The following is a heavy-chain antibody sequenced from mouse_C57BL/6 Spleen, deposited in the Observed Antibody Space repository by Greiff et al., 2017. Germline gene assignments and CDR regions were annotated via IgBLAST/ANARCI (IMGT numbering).Heavy chain of an antibody. Sequence: VQLQQPGAELVKPGASVKMSCKASGYTFTSYWITWVKQRPGQGLEWIGDIYPGSGSTNYNEKFKSKATLTVDTSSSTAYMQLSILTSEDSAVYYCARAGTTDDDYWYFEVWGTGTTVTVSS. D-gene: IGHD1-1*01. CDR1: GYTFTSYW. V-gene: IGHV1-55*01. J-gene: IGHJ1*03. CDR2: IYPGSGST. CDR3: ARAGTTDDDYWYFEV.